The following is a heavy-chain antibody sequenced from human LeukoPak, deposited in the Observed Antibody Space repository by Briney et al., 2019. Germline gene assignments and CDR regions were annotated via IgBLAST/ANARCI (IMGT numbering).Heavy chain of an antibody. D-gene: IGHD5-18*01. Sequence: ASVKVSCKASGYTLTVYYIHWVRQAPGQGLEWMGRINPNSGDTNFAQKFQGRVTMTRDTSISTAYMDLSGLRPDDTAVYYCAREGSGYTYGRGSYFDYWGHGILVTVSS. V-gene: IGHV1-2*06. CDR1: GYTLTVYY. CDR3: AREGSGYTYGRGSYFDY. J-gene: IGHJ4*01. CDR2: INPNSGDT.